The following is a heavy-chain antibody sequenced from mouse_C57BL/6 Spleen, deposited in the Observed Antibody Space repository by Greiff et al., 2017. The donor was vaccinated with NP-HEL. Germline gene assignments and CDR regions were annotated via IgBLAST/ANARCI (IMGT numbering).Heavy chain of an antibody. D-gene: IGHD1-1*01. CDR1: GFTFSSYA. J-gene: IGHJ1*03. CDR3: TRETYGSSPGYFDV. CDR2: ISSGGDYI. V-gene: IGHV5-9-1*02. Sequence: EVHLVESGEGLVKPGGSLKLSCAASGFTFSSYAMSWVRQTPEKRLEWVAYISSGGDYIYYADTVKGRFTISRDNARNTLYLQMSSLKSEDTAMYYCTRETYGSSPGYFDVWGTGTTVTVSS.